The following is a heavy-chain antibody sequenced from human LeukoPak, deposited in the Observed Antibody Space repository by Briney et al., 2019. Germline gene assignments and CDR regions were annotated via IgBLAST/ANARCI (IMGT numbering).Heavy chain of an antibody. Sequence: GASVKVSCKASGGTFSSYAISWVRQAPGQGLEWMGGIIPIFGTANYAQKFQGRVTITADKSTSTAYMELSSLRSEDTAVYYCASRAIAVGGTTDYYYYYMDVWGKGTTVTVSS. CDR2: IIPIFGTA. J-gene: IGHJ6*03. D-gene: IGHD6-19*01. V-gene: IGHV1-69*06. CDR1: GGTFSSYA. CDR3: ASRAIAVGGTTDYYYYYMDV.